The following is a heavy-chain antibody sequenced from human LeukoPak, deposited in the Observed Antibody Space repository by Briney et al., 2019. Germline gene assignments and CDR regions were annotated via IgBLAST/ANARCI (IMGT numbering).Heavy chain of an antibody. J-gene: IGHJ4*02. Sequence: GESLKISCKGSVYSFTNYWIGWVRQMPGKGLEWMGIIYPGDSDTRYSPSFQGQVTISADKSISTAYLQWSSLKASDTAMYYCARPRPHSSSSWYVDYWGQGTLVTVSS. CDR1: VYSFTNYW. CDR3: ARPRPHSSSSWYVDY. D-gene: IGHD6-13*01. CDR2: IYPGDSDT. V-gene: IGHV5-51*01.